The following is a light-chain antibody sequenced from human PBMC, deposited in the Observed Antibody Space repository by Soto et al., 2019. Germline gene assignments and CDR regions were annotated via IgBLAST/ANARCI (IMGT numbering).Light chain of an antibody. J-gene: IGKJ1*01. Sequence: DIQMAQSPSSLSASVGDRVTITCRASQSLSSWLAWYQQKPGRAPKLLIYKASSLERGVPSRFSGSGSGTEFILTISSLQPDDFATYYCQQYDSYSWTFGQGTKVEIK. V-gene: IGKV1-5*03. CDR2: KAS. CDR3: QQYDSYSWT. CDR1: QSLSSW.